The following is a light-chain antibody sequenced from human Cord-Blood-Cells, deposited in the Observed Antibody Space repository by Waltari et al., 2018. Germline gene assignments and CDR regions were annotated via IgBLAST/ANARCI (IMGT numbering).Light chain of an antibody. Sequence: QPVLTQSSSASASLGSSVKLTCTLSSGPSSYIIAWHQQQPGKAPRYLMKLEGSGSYNKGSGVPDRCSGSSSGADRYLTISNLQFEDEADYYCETWDSNTWVFGGGTKLTVL. CDR1: SGPSSYI. V-gene: IGLV4-60*02. J-gene: IGLJ3*02. CDR2: LEGSGSY. CDR3: ETWDSNTWV.